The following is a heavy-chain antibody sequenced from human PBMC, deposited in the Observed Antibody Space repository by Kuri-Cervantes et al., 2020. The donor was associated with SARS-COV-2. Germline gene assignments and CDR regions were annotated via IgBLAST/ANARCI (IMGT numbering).Heavy chain of an antibody. J-gene: IGHJ3*02. CDR2: INPNSGGT. V-gene: IGHV1-2*04. Sequence: ASVKVSCKASGYTFTSYDINWVRQATGQGLEWMGWINPNSGGTNYAQKFQGWVTMTRDTSISTAYMELSRLRSDDTAVYYCARASSPLDLGITMIVGGGGAFDIWGQGTMVTVSS. CDR1: GYTFTSYD. D-gene: IGHD3-22*01. CDR3: ARASSPLDLGITMIVGGGGAFDI.